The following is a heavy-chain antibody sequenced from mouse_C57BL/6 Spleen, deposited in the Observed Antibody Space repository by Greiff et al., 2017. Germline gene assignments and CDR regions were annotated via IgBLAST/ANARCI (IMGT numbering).Heavy chain of an antibody. Sequence: VQLQQSGAELVRPGASIKLSCTASGFNIKDDYMHWVKQRPEQGLEWIGWIDPENGDTEYASKFQGKATITADTSSNTAYLQLSSLTSEDTAVYYCTRDYDEDYWGQGTTLTVSS. CDR1: GFNIKDDY. J-gene: IGHJ2*01. CDR3: TRDYDEDY. CDR2: IDPENGDT. V-gene: IGHV14-4*01. D-gene: IGHD2-4*01.